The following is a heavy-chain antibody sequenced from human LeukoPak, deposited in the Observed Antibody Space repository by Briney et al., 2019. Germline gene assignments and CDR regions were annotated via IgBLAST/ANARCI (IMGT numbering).Heavy chain of an antibody. CDR2: INHSGST. D-gene: IGHD6-19*01. J-gene: IGHJ4*02. CDR3: ARVSYSSGWTGSLDF. Sequence: SETLSLTCAVYGGSFSGYYWSWIRQSSGKGLEWIGEINHSGSTNYNPSLKSRVTISVDTSKNQFSLKLGSVTAADTAVYYCARVSYSSGWTGSLDFWGQGTLVTVSS. V-gene: IGHV4-34*01. CDR1: GGSFSGYY.